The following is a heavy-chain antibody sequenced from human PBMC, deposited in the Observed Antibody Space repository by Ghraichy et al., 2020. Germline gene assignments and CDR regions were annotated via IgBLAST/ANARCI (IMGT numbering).Heavy chain of an antibody. CDR1: GFTFSSYW. CDR3: ARQGAYTFDS. V-gene: IGHV3-7*03. Sequence: GGSLRLSCAASGFTFSSYWISWVRQAPGKGLEYVATIKPDGSEKYYVDFVKGRITISRDNAKNSLYLEMNDLRADDTAVYYCARQGAYTFDSWGLGTLVTVSS. D-gene: IGHD4-11*01. J-gene: IGHJ4*02. CDR2: IKPDGSEK.